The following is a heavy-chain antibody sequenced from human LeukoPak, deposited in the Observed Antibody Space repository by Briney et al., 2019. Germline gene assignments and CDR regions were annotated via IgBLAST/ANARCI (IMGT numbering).Heavy chain of an antibody. CDR3: ARELTTVTTWLDP. Sequence: SETLSLTCAVSGGSISSGGYSWSWIRQPPGKGLEWIGYIYYSGSTYYNPSLKSRVTISVDTSKNQFSLKLSSVTAADTAVYYCARELTTVTTWLDPWGQGTLVTVSS. J-gene: IGHJ5*02. D-gene: IGHD4-17*01. V-gene: IGHV4-30-4*07. CDR1: GGSISSGGYS. CDR2: IYYSGST.